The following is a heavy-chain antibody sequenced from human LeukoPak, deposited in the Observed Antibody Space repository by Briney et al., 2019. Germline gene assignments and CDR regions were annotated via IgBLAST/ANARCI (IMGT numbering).Heavy chain of an antibody. CDR1: GGPISNYY. Sequence: SETLSLTCTVSGGPISNYYWSWIREPPGKGLQWIGFLYYSGSTNYNPSLKSRITMSVDASKKQFSLKLTSVNAADTAVYYCAAIRHYDSLAGAFDMWGQGTMVTLSS. D-gene: IGHD3-22*01. J-gene: IGHJ3*02. CDR2: LYYSGST. CDR3: AAIRHYDSLAGAFDM. V-gene: IGHV4-59*01.